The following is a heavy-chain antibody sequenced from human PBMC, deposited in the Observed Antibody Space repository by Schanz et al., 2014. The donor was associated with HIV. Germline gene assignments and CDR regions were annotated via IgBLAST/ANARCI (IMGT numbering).Heavy chain of an antibody. Sequence: VKLSESGGGVVQPGRSLRLSCAASGFTFSSYAMHWVRQAPGKGLEWVAVISYDGSNQYYADSVKGRFTISRDNSKNTLYLQMNSLRAEDTAVYYCARRDYGDYYYYYGMDVWGQGTTVTVSS. V-gene: IGHV3-30-3*01. D-gene: IGHD4-17*01. CDR1: GFTFSSYA. J-gene: IGHJ6*02. CDR2: ISYDGSNQ. CDR3: ARRDYGDYYYYYGMDV.